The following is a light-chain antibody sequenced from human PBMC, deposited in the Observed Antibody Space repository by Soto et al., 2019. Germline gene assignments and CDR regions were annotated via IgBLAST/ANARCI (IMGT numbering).Light chain of an antibody. V-gene: IGLV2-23*01. J-gene: IGLJ1*01. CDR2: EGD. CDR1: SRDVGSSNL. Sequence: QSVLTQPASVSGSPGQSITLSFSGTSRDVGSSNLVSWYQQHPGKAPKLIIFEGDRRPSGVSGRFSGSKSGNTASLTISGLQAEDEADYYCCSFARSTTFYVFGTGTKVTVL. CDR3: CSFARSTTFYV.